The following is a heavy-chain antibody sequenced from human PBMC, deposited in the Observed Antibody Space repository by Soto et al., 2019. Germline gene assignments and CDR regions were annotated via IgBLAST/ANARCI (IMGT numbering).Heavy chain of an antibody. CDR3: TRAPGITMIVVVITPHFDY. V-gene: IGHV3-49*03. CDR2: IRSKAYGGTT. D-gene: IGHD3-22*01. Sequence: GGSLRLSCTASGFTFGDYAMSWFRQAPGKGLEWVGFIRSKAYGGTTEYAASVKGRFTISRDDSKSIAYLQMNSLKTEDTAVYYCTRAPGITMIVVVITPHFDYWGQGTLVTVSS. CDR1: GFTFGDYA. J-gene: IGHJ4*02.